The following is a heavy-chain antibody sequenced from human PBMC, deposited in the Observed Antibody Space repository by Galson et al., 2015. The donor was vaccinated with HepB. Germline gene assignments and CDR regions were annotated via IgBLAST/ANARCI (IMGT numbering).Heavy chain of an antibody. J-gene: IGHJ5*02. CDR2: ISAHNGNT. CDR1: GYTFSSSG. V-gene: IGHV1-18*01. Sequence: SVKVSCKASGYTFSSSGISWVRQAPGQGLEWMGWISAHNGNTHYAEKFQGRVTMTTDTSTNISHIELRSLLSDDTAVYYCAMASLHPDARWFDPWGQGTPVIVSS. CDR3: AMASLHPDARWFDP. D-gene: IGHD4-11*01.